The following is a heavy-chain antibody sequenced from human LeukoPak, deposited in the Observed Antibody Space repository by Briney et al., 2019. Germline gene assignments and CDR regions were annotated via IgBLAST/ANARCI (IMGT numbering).Heavy chain of an antibody. V-gene: IGHV3-30*04. D-gene: IGHD2-8*01. Sequence: GGSLRLSCAASGFTFSSYAMHWVRQAPGKGLEGVAVISYDGSNKYYADSVKGRFTISRDKSKNTRYLQMNSLRAEDTAVYYWARAAAAVYAPDYWGQGTLVTVSS. CDR2: ISYDGSNK. CDR1: GFTFSSYA. J-gene: IGHJ4*02. CDR3: ARAAAAVYAPDY.